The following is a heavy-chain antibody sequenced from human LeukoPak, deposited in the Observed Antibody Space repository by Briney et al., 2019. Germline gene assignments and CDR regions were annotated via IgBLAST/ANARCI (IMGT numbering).Heavy chain of an antibody. J-gene: IGHJ3*02. D-gene: IGHD2-2*01. Sequence: KTGGSLRLSCAASGFTFSSYSMNWVRQAPGKGLEWVSSISSSSSYIYYADSVKGRFTISRDNAKNSLYLQMNSLRAEDTAVYYCATDIVVVPAVNLDAFDIWGQGTMVTVSS. CDR3: ATDIVVVPAVNLDAFDI. V-gene: IGHV3-21*01. CDR1: GFTFSSYS. CDR2: ISSSSSYI.